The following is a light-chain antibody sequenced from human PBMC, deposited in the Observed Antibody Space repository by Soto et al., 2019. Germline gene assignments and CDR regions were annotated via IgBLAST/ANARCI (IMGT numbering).Light chain of an antibody. CDR3: QQTYTTPEIT. CDR2: GAS. CDR1: QSISIY. V-gene: IGKV1-39*01. J-gene: IGKJ5*01. Sequence: DIKMTQSPSSLSASVGGRLSITCRASQSISIYLNWYQLKPGKAPNLLMYGASYLKSGVPTRFSGSGSGTDFTLTISSLQPEDFAIYYCQQTYTTPEITFGQGTRLEIK.